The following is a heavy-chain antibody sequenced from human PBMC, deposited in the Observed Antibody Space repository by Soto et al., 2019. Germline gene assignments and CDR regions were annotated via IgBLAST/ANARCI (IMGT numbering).Heavy chain of an antibody. V-gene: IGHV3-30*18. D-gene: IGHD3-3*01. CDR2: ISYDGSNK. CDR1: GFTFSSYG. CDR3: AKDLSITIFGVVTPTDY. Sequence: GSLRLSCAASGFTFSSYGMHWVRQAPGKGLEWVAVISYDGSNKYYADSVKGRFTISRDNSKNTLYLQMNSLRAEDTAVYYCAKDLSITIFGVVTPTDYWGQGTLVTVSS. J-gene: IGHJ4*02.